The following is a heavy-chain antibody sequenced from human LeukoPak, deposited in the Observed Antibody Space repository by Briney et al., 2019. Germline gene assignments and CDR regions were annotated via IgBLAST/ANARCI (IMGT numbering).Heavy chain of an antibody. V-gene: IGHV1-3*01. CDR3: ARTMVRGVTYTDAFDI. CDR2: INAGNGNT. J-gene: IGHJ3*02. CDR1: GYTFTSYA. Sequence: ASVKVSCKASGYTFTSYAMHWVRQAPGQRLEWMGWINAGNGNTKYSQKFQGRVTITRDTSASTAYMELSSLRSEDTAVYYCARTMVRGVTYTDAFDIWGQGTMVTVSS. D-gene: IGHD3-10*01.